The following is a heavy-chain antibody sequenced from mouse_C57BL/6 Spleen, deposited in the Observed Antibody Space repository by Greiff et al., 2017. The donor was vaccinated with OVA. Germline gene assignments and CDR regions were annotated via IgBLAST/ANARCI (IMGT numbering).Heavy chain of an antibody. D-gene: IGHD2-3*01. CDR3: ARVERWLPRTFDY. V-gene: IGHV1-53*01. Sequence: QVQLQQPGTELVKPGASVKLSCKASGYTFTSYWMHWVKQRPGQGLEWIGNINPSNGGTNYNEKFQSKATLTVDKSSSTAYMQLSSLTSEDSAVYYCARVERWLPRTFDYWGQGTTLTVSS. J-gene: IGHJ2*01. CDR2: INPSNGGT. CDR1: GYTFTSYW.